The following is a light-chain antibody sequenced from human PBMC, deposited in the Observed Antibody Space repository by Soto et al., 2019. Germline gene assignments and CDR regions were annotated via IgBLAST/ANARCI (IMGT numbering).Light chain of an antibody. Sequence: DIVMTQSPDSLAVSLGERATINCKSSQSVIYSANNKNCLAWYQQKPGQPPKLLIYWASTRESGVPDRFSGSGSGTEFTLTISSLQSEDFAVYYCQQYKNWPLFGQGTRLEIK. CDR2: WAS. CDR1: QSVIYSANNKNC. CDR3: QQYKNWPL. V-gene: IGKV4-1*01. J-gene: IGKJ5*01.